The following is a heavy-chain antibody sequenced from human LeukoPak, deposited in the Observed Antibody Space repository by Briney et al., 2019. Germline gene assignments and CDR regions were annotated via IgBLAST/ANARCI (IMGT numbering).Heavy chain of an antibody. V-gene: IGHV3-23*01. D-gene: IGHD2-2*01. CDR2: ISGSGGST. CDR1: GFTFSSYW. J-gene: IGHJ5*02. Sequence: GGSLRLSCAASGFTFSSYWMSWVRQAPGKGLEWVSAISGSGGSTYYADSVKGRFTISRDNSKNTLYLQMNSLRAEDTAVYYCAKGYQLLGEVWFDPWGQGTLVTVSS. CDR3: AKGYQLLGEVWFDP.